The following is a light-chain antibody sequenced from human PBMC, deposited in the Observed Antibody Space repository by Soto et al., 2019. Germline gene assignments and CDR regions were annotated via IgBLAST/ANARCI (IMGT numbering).Light chain of an antibody. Sequence: EIVLTQSPATLSLSPGERATLSCRASQSVSRYLAWYQHKPGQAPRLLIYGASNRASGIPARFSGSGSGTDFTLTITSLEPEDFAVYYCQQRSNWRYTFGQGTKVEIK. V-gene: IGKV3-11*01. CDR1: QSVSRY. CDR2: GAS. CDR3: QQRSNWRYT. J-gene: IGKJ2*01.